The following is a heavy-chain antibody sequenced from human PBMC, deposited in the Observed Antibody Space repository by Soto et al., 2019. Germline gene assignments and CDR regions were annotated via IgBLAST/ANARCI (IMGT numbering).Heavy chain of an antibody. CDR1: GYIFTNYA. Sequence: ASVKVSCKASGYIFTNYAMHWVRQVPGQRLEWMGWISAGNGNTKYSQKFQGRVTITRDTSASTDYMELSSLSSEDTAVYYCARCGSDYDSSCLDWFDPWGQGTLVTVSS. D-gene: IGHD5-12*01. V-gene: IGHV1-3*01. CDR3: ARCGSDYDSSCLDWFDP. CDR2: ISAGNGNT. J-gene: IGHJ5*02.